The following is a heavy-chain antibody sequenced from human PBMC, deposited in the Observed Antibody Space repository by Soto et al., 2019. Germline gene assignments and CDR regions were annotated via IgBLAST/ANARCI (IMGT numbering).Heavy chain of an antibody. V-gene: IGHV1-69*06. CDR2: IIPIFGTA. Sequence: QVQLVQSGAEVKKPGSSVKVSCKASGGTFSSYAISWVRQAPGQGLEWMGGIIPIFGTANYAQKFQGRVTITEDKSTSTANMELSSLRSEDTAVYYCARGRGKQQLGPFDYWGEGTLVTVYS. CDR1: GGTFSSYA. CDR3: ARGRGKQQLGPFDY. D-gene: IGHD6-13*01. J-gene: IGHJ4*02.